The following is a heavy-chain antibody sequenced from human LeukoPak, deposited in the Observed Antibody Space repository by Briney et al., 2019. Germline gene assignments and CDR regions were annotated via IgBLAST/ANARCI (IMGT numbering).Heavy chain of an antibody. CDR1: GFTFSSYS. D-gene: IGHD2-15*01. CDR2: ISSSSSYI. Sequence: GGSLRLSCAASGFTFSSYSMNWVRQAPGKGLEWVSSISSSSSYIYYADSVKGRFTISRDNAKNSLYLQMNSLRAEDTAVYYGARGYCSGGSCYYYMDVWGKGTTVTVSS. V-gene: IGHV3-21*01. CDR3: ARGYCSGGSCYYYMDV. J-gene: IGHJ6*03.